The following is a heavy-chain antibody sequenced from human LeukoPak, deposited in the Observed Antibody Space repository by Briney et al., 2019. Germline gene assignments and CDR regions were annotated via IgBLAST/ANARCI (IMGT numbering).Heavy chain of an antibody. CDR2: IYSGGST. Sequence: GGSLRLSCAASGFTVSNNYMSWVRQAPGKGLEWVSIIYSGGSTYYADSVKGRFTISRDNAKNSLYLQLNSLRAEDTAVYYCARDFSVTMTTVTTGDYWGQGTLVTVSS. CDR3: ARDFSVTMTTVTTGDY. J-gene: IGHJ4*02. D-gene: IGHD4-17*01. CDR1: GFTVSNNY. V-gene: IGHV3-66*01.